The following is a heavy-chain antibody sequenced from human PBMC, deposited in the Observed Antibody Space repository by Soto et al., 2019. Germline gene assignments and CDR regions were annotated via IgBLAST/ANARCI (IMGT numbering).Heavy chain of an antibody. D-gene: IGHD3-10*01. CDR3: AKHFVNGEVDY. CDR2: VSDGGSDA. Sequence: EVQLLESGGGLVQPGGSLRLSCAASGFTFSTYAMSWVRQPPGKGLEWVSIVSDGGSDAFYADSVKGRFAISRYNSKNTVYLQMNSLTAEDTAVYYCAKHFVNGEVDYWGQGTPVTVSS. V-gene: IGHV3-23*01. J-gene: IGHJ4*02. CDR1: GFTFSTYA.